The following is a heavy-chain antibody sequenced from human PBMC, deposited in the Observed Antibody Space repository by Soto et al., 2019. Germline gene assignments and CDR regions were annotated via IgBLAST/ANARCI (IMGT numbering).Heavy chain of an antibody. CDR3: ASAKDIVVVPAAMRKDY. D-gene: IGHD2-2*01. CDR2: IIPILGIA. Sequence: QVQLVQSGAEVKKPGSSVKVSCKASGDTFSSYTISWVRQAPGQGLEWMGRIIPILGIANYAQKFQGRVTITADKSTSTAYMELSSLRSEDTAVYYCASAKDIVVVPAAMRKDYWGQGTLVTVSS. V-gene: IGHV1-69*02. J-gene: IGHJ4*02. CDR1: GDTFSSYT.